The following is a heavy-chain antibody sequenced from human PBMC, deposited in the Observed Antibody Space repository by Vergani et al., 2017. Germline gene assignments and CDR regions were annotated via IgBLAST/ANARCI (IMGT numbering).Heavy chain of an antibody. J-gene: IGHJ4*02. V-gene: IGHV3-9*01. CDR1: GFTFDDYA. CDR3: VAGPY. D-gene: IGHD6-19*01. Sequence: EVQLVESGGGLVQPGRSLRLSCAASGFTFDDYAMHWVRQAPGKGLEWVSGISWNSGSIGYADSVKGRFTIPRENTKNSLYLQMNSLRAEDTALYYGVAGPYWGQGTLVTVSS. CDR2: ISWNSGSI.